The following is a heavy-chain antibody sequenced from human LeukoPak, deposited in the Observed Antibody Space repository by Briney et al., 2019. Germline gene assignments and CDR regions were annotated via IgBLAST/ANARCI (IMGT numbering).Heavy chain of an antibody. V-gene: IGHV4-34*01. Sequence: PSETLSLTCAVYGGSFSGYYWSWIRQPPGKGLEWIGEINHSGSTNYNPSLKSRVTISVDTSKNQFSLKLSSVTAADTAVYYCARDLLQAGTYTNFDYWGQGTLVTVSS. CDR2: INHSGST. D-gene: IGHD6-19*01. CDR1: GGSFSGYY. CDR3: ARDLLQAGTYTNFDY. J-gene: IGHJ4*02.